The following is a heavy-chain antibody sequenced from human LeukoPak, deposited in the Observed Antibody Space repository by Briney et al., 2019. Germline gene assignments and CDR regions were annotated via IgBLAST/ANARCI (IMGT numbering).Heavy chain of an antibody. CDR2: ISWNSGSI. J-gene: IGHJ4*02. D-gene: IGHD6-13*01. V-gene: IGHV3-9*01. CDR3: AKDLGGIAAAGSIAVAGTFAY. Sequence: GGSLRLSCAASGFTFNRSAMHWVRQAPGKGLEWVSGISWNSGSIGYADSVKGRFTIYRDNAKNSLYLQMNSLRAEDTALYYCAKDLGGIAAAGSIAVAGTFAYWGQGTLVTVSS. CDR1: GFTFNRSA.